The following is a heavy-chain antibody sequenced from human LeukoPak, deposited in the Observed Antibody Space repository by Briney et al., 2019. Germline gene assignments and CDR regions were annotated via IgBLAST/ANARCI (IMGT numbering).Heavy chain of an antibody. CDR2: INTNTGNP. CDR3: ARVIKYSFSVGCFDP. CDR1: GYSFPMYA. V-gene: IGHV7-4-1*02. D-gene: IGHD1-26*01. Sequence: GASVEVSCKASGYSFPMYAINWVRQAPGQGLEWMGWINTNTGNPTYAQGFTGRFVFSLDTSVTTAYLQISSLRAEDTAVYYCARVIKYSFSVGCFDPWGQGTQVTVSS. J-gene: IGHJ5*02.